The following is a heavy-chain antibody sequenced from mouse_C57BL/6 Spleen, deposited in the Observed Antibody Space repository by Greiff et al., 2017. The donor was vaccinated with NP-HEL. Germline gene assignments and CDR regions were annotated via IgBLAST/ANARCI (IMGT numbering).Heavy chain of an antibody. J-gene: IGHJ1*03. V-gene: IGHV1-52*01. D-gene: IGHD1-1*02. Sequence: QVQLQQPGAELVRPGSSVKLSCKASGYTFTSSWFLWLKQRPIQAFEWFGNIDPSDMEPHYNQKFKDKATLTVDKSSSTAYMQLSSLTSEDSAVYYCARPYGKGYFDVWGTGTTVTVSS. CDR3: ARPYGKGYFDV. CDR2: IDPSDMEP. CDR1: GYTFTSSW.